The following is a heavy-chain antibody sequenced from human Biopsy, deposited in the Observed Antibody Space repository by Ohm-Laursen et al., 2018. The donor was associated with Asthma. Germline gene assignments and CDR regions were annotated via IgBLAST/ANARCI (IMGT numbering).Heavy chain of an antibody. D-gene: IGHD3-22*01. J-gene: IGHJ5*02. CDR2: ISASGVRT. Sequence: SLRLSCAASGFTVSRDHMFWVRQAPGKGLEWVSSISASGVRTFYADSVKGRFTVSRDSSRSTLYLQLSTLRVEDTAVYFCAKITTDRQKANNWFDPWGQGTLVTVSS. V-gene: IGHV3-23*01. CDR1: GFTVSRDH. CDR3: AKITTDRQKANNWFDP.